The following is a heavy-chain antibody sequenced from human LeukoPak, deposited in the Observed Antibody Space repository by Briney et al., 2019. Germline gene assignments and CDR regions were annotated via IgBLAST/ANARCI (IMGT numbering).Heavy chain of an antibody. V-gene: IGHV6-1*01. CDR1: GDTVSSNTAS. CDR2: TYYRSKWYT. CDR3: ARIISTAWYLDY. D-gene: IGHD6-19*01. J-gene: IGHJ4*02. Sequence: SQTLSPTCAISGDTVSSNTASWTWIRQSPSRGLEWLGRTYYRSKWYTDYAVSVKSRITINPDTSKNQFSLHLNSVTPEDTAVYFCARIISTAWYLDYWGQGTLVTASS.